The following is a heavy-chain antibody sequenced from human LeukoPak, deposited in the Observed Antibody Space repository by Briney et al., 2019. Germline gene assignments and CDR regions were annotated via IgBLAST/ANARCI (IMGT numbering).Heavy chain of an antibody. CDR1: GDSISSSNW. CDR3: ARSSMFRGVTVDY. D-gene: IGHD3-10*01. CDR2: IYHSGYT. Sequence: PSETLSLTCAVSGDSISSSNWWSWVRQPPGKGLEWIGEIYHSGYTYYNPSLKSRVTISVDTSKSQFSLKLSSVTAADTAVYYCARSSMFRGVTVDYWGQGTLVTVSS. V-gene: IGHV4-4*02. J-gene: IGHJ4*02.